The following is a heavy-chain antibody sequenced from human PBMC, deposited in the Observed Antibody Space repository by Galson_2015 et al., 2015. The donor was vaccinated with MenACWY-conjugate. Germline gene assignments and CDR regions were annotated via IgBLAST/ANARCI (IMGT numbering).Heavy chain of an antibody. CDR1: GYTFTTYY. CDR3: VREYRGGSFDY. CDR2: IRPSGDDGT. J-gene: IGHJ4*02. Sequence: SVKVSCKASGYTFTTYYMHWVRQAPGQGLEWMGIIRPSGDDGTTYAQKFQGRVTMTKDTSTSTVYMDLSSLRSEDTAVYYCVREYRGGSFDYWGQGTLVTGSS. D-gene: IGHD1-26*01. V-gene: IGHV1-46*01.